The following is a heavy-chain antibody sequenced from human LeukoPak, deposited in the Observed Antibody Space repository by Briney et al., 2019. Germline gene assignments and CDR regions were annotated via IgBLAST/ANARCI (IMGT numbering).Heavy chain of an antibody. J-gene: IGHJ3*02. CDR3: AKVWDYGGGVFDI. D-gene: IGHD4-17*01. Sequence: PGGSLRLSCAASGFTFSSYGMHWVRQAPGKGLEWVAFISYDGINKYYSESVKGRFTISRDNSKNTLSLQMNSLRADDTAVYYCAKVWDYGGGVFDIWGQGTMVTVSS. CDR2: ISYDGINK. V-gene: IGHV3-30*18. CDR1: GFTFSSYG.